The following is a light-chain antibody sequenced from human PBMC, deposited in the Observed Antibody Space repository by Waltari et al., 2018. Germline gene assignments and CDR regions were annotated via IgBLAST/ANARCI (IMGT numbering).Light chain of an antibody. V-gene: IGLV2-18*02. CDR2: EVN. CDR3: MAHATTTYA. J-gene: IGLJ1*01. Sequence: QSALTQPPSVSGSPGQSVTISCTGSSSDVGGSNRVSWYQQPPGTAPKLLLYEVNIRPAGVPDRFSGSKSGDTASLTISGLQAEDEADYFCMAHATTTYAFGTGTEVTVL. CDR1: SSDVGGSNR.